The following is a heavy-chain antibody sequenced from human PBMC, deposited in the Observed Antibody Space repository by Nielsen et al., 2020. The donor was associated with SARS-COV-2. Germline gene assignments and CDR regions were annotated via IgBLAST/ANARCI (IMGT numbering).Heavy chain of an antibody. J-gene: IGHJ4*02. CDR1: GFTFSSYW. Sequence: GESLKISCAASGFTFSSYWMSWVRQAPGKGLEWVANIKQDGSDKYYVDSVKGRFIVSRDNAKNSLYLQMNSLRAEDTAIYYCARGWALDYWAQGTLVTVSS. CDR2: IKQDGSDK. D-gene: IGHD6-13*01. CDR3: ARGWALDY. V-gene: IGHV3-7*01.